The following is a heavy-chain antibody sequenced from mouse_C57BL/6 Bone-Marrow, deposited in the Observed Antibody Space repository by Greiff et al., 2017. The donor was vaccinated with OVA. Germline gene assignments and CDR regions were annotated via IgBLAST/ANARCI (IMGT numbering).Heavy chain of an antibody. J-gene: IGHJ4*01. CDR2: IDPENGDT. CDR1: GFNIKDDY. V-gene: IGHV14-4*01. Sequence: VHVKQSGAELVRPGASVKLSCTASGFNIKDDYMHWVKQRPEQGLEWIGWIDPENGDTEYASKFQGKATITADTSSNTAYLQLSSLTSEDTAVYYCTLHAMDYWGQGTSVTVSS. CDR3: TLHAMDY.